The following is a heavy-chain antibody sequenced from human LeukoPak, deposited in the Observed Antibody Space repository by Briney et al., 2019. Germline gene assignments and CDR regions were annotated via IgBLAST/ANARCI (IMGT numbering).Heavy chain of an antibody. Sequence: GGSLRLSCAASGFTFSSYAMSWVRQAPGKGLEWVSAISGSGGCTYYADSVKGRFTISRDNSKNTLYLQMNSLRAEDTAVYYCAKDILRHAAVAGDYWGQGTLVTVSS. CDR3: AKDILRHAAVAGDY. J-gene: IGHJ4*02. V-gene: IGHV3-23*01. D-gene: IGHD6-19*01. CDR2: ISGSGGCT. CDR1: GFTFSSYA.